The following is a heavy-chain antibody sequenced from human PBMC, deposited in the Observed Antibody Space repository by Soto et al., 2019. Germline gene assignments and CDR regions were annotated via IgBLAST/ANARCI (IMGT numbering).Heavy chain of an antibody. D-gene: IGHD5-12*01. Sequence: QVHVVESGGGVVQPGRSLRLSCAASGFDFSMSGMHWVRQAPGKGLEWVALIWNSGSPQYYGDSVKGRFTISRDNSKNLGFLQMSRWRVEDTGVYYWPRAFHRGNSRAPFDSWGPGAGVTVSS. J-gene: IGHJ5*01. CDR3: PRAFHRGNSRAPFDS. V-gene: IGHV3-33*01. CDR2: IWNSGSPQ. CDR1: GFDFSMSG.